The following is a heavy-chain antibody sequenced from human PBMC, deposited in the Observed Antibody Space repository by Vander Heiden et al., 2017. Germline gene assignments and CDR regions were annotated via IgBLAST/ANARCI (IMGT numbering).Heavy chain of an antibody. CDR1: GLTFSNHA. V-gene: IGHV3-30-3*01. CDR3: AIGSRPGYVGPFDY. Sequence: QVHLVASGGGVVQPGRSLRLSCAASGLTFSNHAMHWVRQAPGKGLEWVAVISYDGGSKYYADSVKGRFTISRDNSKNTLYLQLNSLRAEDTAVYYCAIGSRPGYVGPFDYWGQGTLVTVSS. J-gene: IGHJ4*02. D-gene: IGHD2-2*03. CDR2: ISYDGGSK.